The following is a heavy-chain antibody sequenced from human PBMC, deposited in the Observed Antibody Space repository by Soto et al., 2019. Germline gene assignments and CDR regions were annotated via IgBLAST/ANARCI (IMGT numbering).Heavy chain of an antibody. CDR3: AREGGEWELLRGFDY. V-gene: IGHV3-21*01. CDR1: GFTFSSYS. Sequence: PGGSLRLSCAASGFTFSSYSMNWVRQAPGKGLEWVSSISSSSSYIYYADSVKGRFTISRDNAKNSLYLQMNSLRAEDTAVYYCAREGGEWELLRGFDYWGQGTLVTVSS. J-gene: IGHJ4*02. CDR2: ISSSSSYI. D-gene: IGHD1-26*01.